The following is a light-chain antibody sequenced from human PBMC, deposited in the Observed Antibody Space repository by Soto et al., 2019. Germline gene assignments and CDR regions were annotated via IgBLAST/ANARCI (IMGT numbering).Light chain of an antibody. CDR1: QSVSSY. CDR2: DAS. Sequence: EIVLTQSPATLSLSPGERATLSCRASQSVSSYLAWYQQKPGQAPRLLIYDASNRATGVPARFSGSGSGTDFTLTISSLEPEDFAIYYCHHRSNWPLTFGGGTKVEIK. CDR3: HHRSNWPLT. J-gene: IGKJ4*01. V-gene: IGKV3-11*01.